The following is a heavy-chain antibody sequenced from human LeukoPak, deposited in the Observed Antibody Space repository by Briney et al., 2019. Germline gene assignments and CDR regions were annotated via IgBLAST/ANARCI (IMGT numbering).Heavy chain of an antibody. CDR2: IILILGTA. V-gene: IGHV1-69*13. CDR1: GGTFSSYA. CDR3: ARATVTTFNWFDP. Sequence: ASVKVSCKASGGTFSSYAISWVRQAPGQGREWMGGIILILGTAKYAQKFQGRVTITADESTSTAYMELSSLRSEDTAVYYCARATVTTFNWFDPWGQGTLVTVSS. J-gene: IGHJ5*02. D-gene: IGHD4-17*01.